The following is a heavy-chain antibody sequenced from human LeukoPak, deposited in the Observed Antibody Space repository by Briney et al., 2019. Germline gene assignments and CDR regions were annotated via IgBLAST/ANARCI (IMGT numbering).Heavy chain of an antibody. CDR1: GSTFSSYS. Sequence: PGGSLRLSCAASGSTFSSYSMNWVRQAPGKGLEWVSSITSSSTYTFYADSVKGRFTISRDNSKNSLYLQMNSLRVEDTAMYYCTRLSAMLRGPEPIYYFDSWGQGTLVTVSS. CDR2: ITSSSTYT. J-gene: IGHJ4*01. D-gene: IGHD3-10*01. V-gene: IGHV3-21*01. CDR3: TRLSAMLRGPEPIYYFDS.